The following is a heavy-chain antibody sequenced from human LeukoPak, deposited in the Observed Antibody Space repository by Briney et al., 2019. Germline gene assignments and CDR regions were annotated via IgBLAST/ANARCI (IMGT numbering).Heavy chain of an antibody. J-gene: IGHJ4*02. CDR3: ARVGSLTTFD. CDR2: IQYRGNA. CDR1: RGSISTYY. Sequence: SQTLSPTCTLPRGSISTYYLTSLPQPPGQAPDWIGYIQYRGNADYNPSLKSRVTISVDTSNNQCSLRLSSVTAADTAMYYCARVGSLTTFDWGQGTLVTVSS. D-gene: IGHD4-17*01. V-gene: IGHV4-59*01.